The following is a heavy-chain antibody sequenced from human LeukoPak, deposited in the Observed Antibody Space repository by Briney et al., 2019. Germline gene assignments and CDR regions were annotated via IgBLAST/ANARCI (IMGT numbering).Heavy chain of an antibody. CDR2: IRYDGSDK. CDR1: GFTFSNYG. Sequence: HPGGSLRLSCAASGFTFSNYGMYWVRQAPGKGLEWVAFIRYDGSDKYYADSVKGRFTISRDNSKNTLYLQMNSLRAEDTALYYCAKDISKTDPYSSSWYYFDYWGQGTLVTVSS. CDR3: AKDISKTDPYSSSWYYFDY. V-gene: IGHV3-30*02. D-gene: IGHD6-13*01. J-gene: IGHJ4*02.